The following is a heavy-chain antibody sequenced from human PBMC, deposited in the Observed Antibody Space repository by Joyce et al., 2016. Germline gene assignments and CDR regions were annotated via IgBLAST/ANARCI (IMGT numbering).Heavy chain of an antibody. Sequence: QVQLQESGPGLVKPSQTLSLNCTVSVVSIRSASYYWSWIRRHPGKGLEWMGYICYTGSTYYNPSLKSRVNISIDTANNQFSLKLTSMTAADAAVYYCARDRGGSFLDYWGQGTLVTVSS. CDR3: ARDRGGSFLDY. CDR2: ICYTGST. CDR1: VVSIRSASYY. J-gene: IGHJ4*02. V-gene: IGHV4-31*03. D-gene: IGHD1-26*01.